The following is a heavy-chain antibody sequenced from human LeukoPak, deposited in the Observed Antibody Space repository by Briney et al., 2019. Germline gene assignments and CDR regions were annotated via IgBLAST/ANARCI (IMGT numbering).Heavy chain of an antibody. CDR1: GFTFGDDT. CDR2: IRSKVHGGTA. CDR3: SREPKGRWLQFDY. J-gene: IGHJ4*02. Sequence: GGSLRLSCTPSGFTFGDDTMSWFRQAPGKGLEWVGFIRSKVHGGTAEYAASVKGRFTLSRDDSRSIAYLQMNSLKIEDTAVYYCSREPKGRWLQFDYWGQGTLVTVSS. V-gene: IGHV3-49*03. D-gene: IGHD5-24*01.